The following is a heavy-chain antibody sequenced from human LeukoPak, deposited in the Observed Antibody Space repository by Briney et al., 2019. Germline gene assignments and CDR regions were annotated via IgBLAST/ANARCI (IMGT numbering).Heavy chain of an antibody. Sequence: SETLSLTCAVYGGSFSGYYWSWIRQPPGKGLEWIGEINHSGSTNYNPSLKSRVTISVDTSKNQFSLKLSSVTAADTAVYYCARGRYYDPYFDYWGQGTLVTVSS. CDR2: INHSGST. CDR1: GGSFSGYY. J-gene: IGHJ4*02. D-gene: IGHD3-22*01. V-gene: IGHV4-34*01. CDR3: ARGRYYDPYFDY.